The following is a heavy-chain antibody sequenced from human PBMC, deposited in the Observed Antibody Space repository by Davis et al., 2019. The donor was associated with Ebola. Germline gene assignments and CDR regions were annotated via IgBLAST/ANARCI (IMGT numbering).Heavy chain of an antibody. V-gene: IGHV1-46*01. D-gene: IGHD4-11*01. CDR2: INPTGGTT. J-gene: IGHJ4*02. Sequence: ASVKVSCKASGDTFTNNYMHWVRQAPGQGLEWMGIINPTGGTTSYAQKFQGRITMTRDTSTSTVYMELSSLRSEDTAVYYCARPSMSVTTLWLDCWGQGSLVTVSS. CDR1: GDTFTNNY. CDR3: ARPSMSVTTLWLDC.